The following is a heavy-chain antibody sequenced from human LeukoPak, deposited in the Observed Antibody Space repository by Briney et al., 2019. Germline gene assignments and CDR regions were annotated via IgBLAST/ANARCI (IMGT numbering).Heavy chain of an antibody. D-gene: IGHD3-22*01. J-gene: IGHJ4*02. Sequence: PSETLSPTCTVSGGSISSYYWSWIRQPAGKGLKWIGRIYTSGSTNYNPSLKSRVTISVDKSKNQFSLKLSSVTAADTAVYYCAREPPYYYGSSGSEPSFDYWGQGTLVTVSS. V-gene: IGHV4-4*07. CDR1: GGSISSYY. CDR3: AREPPYYYGSSGSEPSFDY. CDR2: IYTSGST.